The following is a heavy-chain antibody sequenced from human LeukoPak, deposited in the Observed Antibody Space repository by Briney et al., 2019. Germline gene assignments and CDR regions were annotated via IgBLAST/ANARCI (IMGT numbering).Heavy chain of an antibody. V-gene: IGHV4-39*07. D-gene: IGHD2-2*01. CDR3: ASAGYCSSTTCSVNWFDP. Sequence: SETLSLTCTVSGGSISSSSYYWGWIRQPPGKGLEWIGSIYYSGSTYYNPSLKSRVTISVDTSKNQFSLKLSSVTAADTAVYYCASAGYCSSTTCSVNWFDPWGQGTLVTVSS. CDR1: GGSISSSSYY. CDR2: IYYSGST. J-gene: IGHJ5*02.